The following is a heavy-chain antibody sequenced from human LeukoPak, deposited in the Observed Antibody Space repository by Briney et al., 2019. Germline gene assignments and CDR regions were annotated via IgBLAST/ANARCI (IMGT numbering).Heavy chain of an antibody. V-gene: IGHV4-34*01. Sequence: PSETLSLTCAVYGGSFSGYYWSWIRQPPGKGLEWIGEINHSGSTNYNPSLKSRVTISVDTSKNQFSLKLSSVTAADTAVYYCARGLSVLKLRWFDPWGQGTLATVSS. J-gene: IGHJ5*02. CDR3: ARGLSVLKLRWFDP. CDR2: INHSGST. D-gene: IGHD2-8*01. CDR1: GGSFSGYY.